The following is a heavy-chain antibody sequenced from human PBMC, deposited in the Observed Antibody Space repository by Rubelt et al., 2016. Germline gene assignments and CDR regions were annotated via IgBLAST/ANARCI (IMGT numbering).Heavy chain of an antibody. CDR2: LVVGSGKT. D-gene: IGHD2/OR15-2a*01. Sequence: QMQLVQSGPEVKKPGTSVKVSCKASGFTFSTSAIQWVRQARGQRLEWMGWLVVGSGKTNYGQKFHGRVTISRDMSTSTAYMEVSRLRYDDTAVYDCAADNIGAAAFSWGQGTLVTVSS. V-gene: IGHV1-58*02. CDR3: AADNIGAAAFS. CDR1: GFTFSTSA. J-gene: IGHJ5*02.